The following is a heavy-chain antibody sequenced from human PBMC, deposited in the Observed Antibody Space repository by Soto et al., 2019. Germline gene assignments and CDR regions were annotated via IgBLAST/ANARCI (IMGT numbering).Heavy chain of an antibody. CDR1: GFTFSSYV. CDR3: AKDVIGQGIPAAILDY. D-gene: IGHD2-2*01. J-gene: IGHJ4*02. Sequence: EVQLLESGGGLVQPGGSLRLSCAASGFTFSSYVMSWVRQAPGKGLEWVSAISGSGGSTYYADSVKGRFTISRDNSKNTLYLQMNSLRAEDTAVYYCAKDVIGQGIPAAILDYWGQGTLVTVSS. V-gene: IGHV3-23*01. CDR2: ISGSGGST.